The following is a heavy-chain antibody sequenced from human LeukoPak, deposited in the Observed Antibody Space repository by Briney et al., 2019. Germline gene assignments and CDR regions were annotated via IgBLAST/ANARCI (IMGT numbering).Heavy chain of an antibody. V-gene: IGHV1-2*02. Sequence: ASVKVSCKASGYTFTGYYMHWVRQAPGQGLEWMGWINPNSGGTNYAQKFQGRVTITRDTSISTAYMELSRLRSDDTAVYYCARDFTFGGVIVPPHFDYWGQGTLVTVSS. CDR3: ARDFTFGGVIVPPHFDY. J-gene: IGHJ4*02. CDR1: GYTFTGYY. CDR2: INPNSGGT. D-gene: IGHD3-16*02.